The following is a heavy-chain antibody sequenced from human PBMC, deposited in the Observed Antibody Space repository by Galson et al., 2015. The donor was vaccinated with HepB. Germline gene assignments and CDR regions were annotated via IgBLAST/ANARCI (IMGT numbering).Heavy chain of an antibody. D-gene: IGHD3-10*01. Sequence: TLSLTCAVYGGSFSEYYGSWVRLPPGKGLEWIGQISHSGSTTYSPSLKSRVTISVDTSKDQFSLKLGSVTAADTAVYYCARHLFRGYGMDVWGQGTTVTVSS. CDR1: GGSFSEYY. J-gene: IGHJ6*02. CDR2: ISHSGST. CDR3: ARHLFRGYGMDV. V-gene: IGHV4-34*01.